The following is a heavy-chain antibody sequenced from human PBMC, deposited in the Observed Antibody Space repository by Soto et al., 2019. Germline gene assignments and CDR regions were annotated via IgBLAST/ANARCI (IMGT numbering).Heavy chain of an antibody. CDR2: IYYSGST. Sequence: PSETLSLTCTVSGGSIISSSYYWVWIRQPPGKGLEWIGSIYYSGSTYYNPSLKSRVTISVDTSKNQFSLKLSSVTAADTAVYYCARTPRDYYYYYMDVWGKGTTVTVSS. CDR1: GGSIISSSYY. CDR3: ARTPRDYYYYYMDV. J-gene: IGHJ6*03. V-gene: IGHV4-39*01.